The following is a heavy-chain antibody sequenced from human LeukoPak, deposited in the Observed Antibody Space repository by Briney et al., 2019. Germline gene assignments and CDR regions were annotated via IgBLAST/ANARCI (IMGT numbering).Heavy chain of an antibody. CDR3: ARDRNFGDYLGDY. CDR1: GYTFTDFF. V-gene: IGHV1-2*06. D-gene: IGHD4-17*01. Sequence: ASVKVSCTASGYTFTDFFIHWVRQAPGQGLEWMGRIKPIGGGTDYAQKFQGRVTMTRDTSISTAYMELSRLRSDDTAVYYCARDRNFGDYLGDYWGQGTLVTVSS. CDR2: IKPIGGGT. J-gene: IGHJ4*02.